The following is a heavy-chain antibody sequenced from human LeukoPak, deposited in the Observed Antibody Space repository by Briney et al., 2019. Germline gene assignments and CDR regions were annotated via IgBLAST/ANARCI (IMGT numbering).Heavy chain of an antibody. CDR3: ARDPQNGRTNVLRYFDWPL. CDR1: GGSISSSNW. D-gene: IGHD3-9*01. CDR2: IYPSGSA. V-gene: IGHV4-4*02. Sequence: SETLSLTCAVSGGSISSSNWWSWVRQPPGKGLEWIGEIYPSGSANSNPSLQSRVTMSVDNSKTQFSLRLSSVTAADAALYYCARDPQNGRTNVLRYFDWPLWGQGTLVTVSS. J-gene: IGHJ4*02.